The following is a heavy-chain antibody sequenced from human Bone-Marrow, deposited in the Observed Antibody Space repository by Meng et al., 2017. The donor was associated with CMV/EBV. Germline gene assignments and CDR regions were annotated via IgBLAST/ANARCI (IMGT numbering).Heavy chain of an antibody. J-gene: IGHJ4*02. D-gene: IGHD3-10*01. Sequence: GSLRLSCAVYGGSFSGYYWSWIRQPPGKGLEWIGEINHSGSTNYNPSLKSRVTISVDTSKNQFSLKLSSVTAADTAVYYCARDDKYYYGSGPFDYWGQGTLVTVSS. V-gene: IGHV4-34*01. CDR3: ARDDKYYYGSGPFDY. CDR1: GGSFSGYY. CDR2: INHSGST.